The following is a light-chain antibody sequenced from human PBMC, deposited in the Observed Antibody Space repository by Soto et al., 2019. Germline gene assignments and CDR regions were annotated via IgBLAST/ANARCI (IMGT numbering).Light chain of an antibody. V-gene: IGKV3D-15*01. CDR1: QIVSSN. CDR3: QQYNTWPLT. J-gene: IGKJ4*01. CDR2: GAS. Sequence: EIVMTQSPATLSVSPGERATLSCRACQIVSSNLAWYQQKPGQPPRLLIYGASIRATGIPARFSGSGSGTEFTLTISSLQSGDFAVYYCQQYNTWPLTFGGGTKVEIK.